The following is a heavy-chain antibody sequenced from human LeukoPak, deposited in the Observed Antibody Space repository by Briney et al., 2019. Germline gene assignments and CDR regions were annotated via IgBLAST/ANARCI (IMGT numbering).Heavy chain of an antibody. Sequence: PGGSLRLSCVASGFTFSTYAMHWVRQAPGKGLEWVTVISYDGSRKYYADSVKGRFTISRDNSKNTLYLQVDSLRPEDTAVYYCAKPYDSSLYTNLDYWGQRTLVTVST. J-gene: IGHJ4*02. CDR2: ISYDGSRK. CDR3: AKPYDSSLYTNLDY. D-gene: IGHD3-22*01. CDR1: GFTFSTYA. V-gene: IGHV3-30-3*02.